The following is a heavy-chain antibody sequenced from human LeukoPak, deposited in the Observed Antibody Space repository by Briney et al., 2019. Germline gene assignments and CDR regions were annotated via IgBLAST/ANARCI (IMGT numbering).Heavy chain of an antibody. J-gene: IGHJ5*02. D-gene: IGHD1-7*01. CDR3: ARVGYNWNYLGLDWFDP. Sequence: QPGGSLRLSCAASGFTFSSYWMHWARQAPGKGLVWVSRINSDGSSTSYADSVKGRFTISRDNAKNTLYLQMNSLRAEDTAVYYCARVGYNWNYLGLDWFDPWGQGTLVTVSS. CDR1: GFTFSSYW. V-gene: IGHV3-74*01. CDR2: INSDGSST.